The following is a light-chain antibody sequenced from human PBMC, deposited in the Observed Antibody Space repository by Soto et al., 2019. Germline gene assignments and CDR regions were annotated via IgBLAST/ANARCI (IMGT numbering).Light chain of an antibody. V-gene: IGKV1-9*01. J-gene: IGKJ5*01. CDR3: QYLNGVPTIT. CDR2: GGY. CDR1: QDVSDF. Sequence: DIHLTQSPSILSASVGDRVTLTCRASQDVSDFLAWYQHAPGKAPNLLIYGGYTLQSGVPSRFSGGGSGTEFSLTITGLQPEDSATYYCQYLNGVPTITFGQATRLEIK.